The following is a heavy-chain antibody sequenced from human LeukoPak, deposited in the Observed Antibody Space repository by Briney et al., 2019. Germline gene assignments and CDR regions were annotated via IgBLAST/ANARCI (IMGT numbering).Heavy chain of an antibody. V-gene: IGHV1-46*01. CDR2: VKSSGDIT. Sequence: GASVKVSCKASGYTFTSYHIHWMRQAPGQGLEWMGIVKSSGDITLYAQKLQGRVTVTRDTSTSTVYMELRSLTSEDTAVYYCVRENPNTYFFDFWGQGTLVTVSS. CDR3: VRENPNTYFFDF. CDR1: GYTFTSYH. D-gene: IGHD3-16*01. J-gene: IGHJ4*02.